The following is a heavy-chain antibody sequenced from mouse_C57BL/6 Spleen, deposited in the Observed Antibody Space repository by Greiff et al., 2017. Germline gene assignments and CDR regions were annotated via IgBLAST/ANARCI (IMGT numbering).Heavy chain of an antibody. D-gene: IGHD1-1*01. CDR1: GFTFSDYY. CDR2: ISNGGGST. CDR3: ARRGGSSLNWYFDV. J-gene: IGHJ1*03. V-gene: IGHV5-12*01. Sequence: DVMLVESGGGLVQPGGSLKLSCAASGFTFSDYYMYWVRQTPEKRLEWVAYISNGGGSTYYPDTVKGRFTISRDNAKNTLYLQMSRLKSEDTAMYYCARRGGSSLNWYFDVWGTGTTVTVSS.